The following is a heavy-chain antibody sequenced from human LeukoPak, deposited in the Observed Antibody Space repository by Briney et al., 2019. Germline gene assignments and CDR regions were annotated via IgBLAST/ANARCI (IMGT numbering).Heavy chain of an antibody. V-gene: IGHV3-11*01. CDR2: ITDNGRKI. D-gene: IGHD2-2*02. CDR3: ARRDIVVVPAVIFGAFDI. Sequence: GGSLRLSCAASGFTFSDYYMGWTRQAPGKGLEWVSYITDNGRKIYYADSLKGRFTISRDNAKYSLYLQMNSLRAEDTALYYCARRDIVVVPAVIFGAFDIWGQGTMVTVSS. J-gene: IGHJ3*02. CDR1: GFTFSDYY.